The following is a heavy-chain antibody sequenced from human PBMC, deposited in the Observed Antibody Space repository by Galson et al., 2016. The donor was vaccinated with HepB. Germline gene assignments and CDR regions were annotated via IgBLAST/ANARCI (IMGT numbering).Heavy chain of an antibody. D-gene: IGHD3-22*01. J-gene: IGHJ4*02. V-gene: IGHV1-3*01. CDR2: INAANGNT. Sequence: SVKVSCKASGYSFTRYALHWVRQAPGQRLEWMGWINAANGNTKYSQRFQGRVTFTWDTSASTAYMELSSLRSEDTAVYYCAREFLHYYDTSAYYDYWGQGTLVTVSS. CDR1: GYSFTRYA. CDR3: AREFLHYYDTSAYYDY.